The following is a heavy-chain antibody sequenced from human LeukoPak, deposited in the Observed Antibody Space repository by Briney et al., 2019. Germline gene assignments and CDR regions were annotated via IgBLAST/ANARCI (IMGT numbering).Heavy chain of an antibody. CDR3: ARRAGAYSHPYDY. CDR2: IYSGGST. J-gene: IGHJ4*02. V-gene: IGHV3-66*04. D-gene: IGHD4/OR15-4a*01. CDR1: GFTFSSYG. Sequence: GGSLRLSCAASGFTFSSYGMSWVRQAPGKGLEWVSVIYSGGSTYYADSVKGRFTISRDNSKNMLYLQMNSLRAEDTAVYYCARRAGAYSHPYDYWGQGTLVTVSS.